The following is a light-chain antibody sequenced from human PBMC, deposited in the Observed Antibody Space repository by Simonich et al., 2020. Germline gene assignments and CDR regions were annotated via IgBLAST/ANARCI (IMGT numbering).Light chain of an antibody. Sequence: QSALTQPASVSGSPGQSITISCTGTSSDVGGYNYVSWYQQHPGKAPKLMIYDVSKRPSGFPDRFSGSKSGTSASLAISGLRSEDEADYYCAACDDSLSGYWVFGGGTKLTVL. V-gene: IGLV2-14*01. CDR1: SSDVGGYNY. J-gene: IGLJ3*02. CDR2: DVS. CDR3: AACDDSLSGYWV.